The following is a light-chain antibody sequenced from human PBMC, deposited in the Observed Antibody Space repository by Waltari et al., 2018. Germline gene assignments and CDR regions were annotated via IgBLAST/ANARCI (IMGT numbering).Light chain of an antibody. CDR1: ELPRRY. CDR2: EDT. V-gene: IGLV3-10*01. CDR3: YSSDSTGLRV. Sequence: SYELTQTPSVSVSPGQTARTTCPGHELPRRYAYWFQQTSGQAPRLVIYEDTKRPSGIPERFSGSSSGTVATLTITGAQVDDEADYYCYSSDSTGLRVFGGGTTVVVL. J-gene: IGLJ1*01.